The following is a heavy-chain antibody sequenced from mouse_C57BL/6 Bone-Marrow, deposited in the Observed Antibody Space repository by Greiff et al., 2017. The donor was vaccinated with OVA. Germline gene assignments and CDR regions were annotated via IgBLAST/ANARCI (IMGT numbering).Heavy chain of an antibody. CDR2: IDPETGGT. V-gene: IGHV1-15*01. Sequence: QVQLQQSGAELVRPGASVTLSCKASGYKFTDYEMHWVKQTPVHGLEWIGAIDPETGGTAYNQKFKGKATLTADKSSSTAYVELRSLTSEDSAVYYCTRRGSNSLVAMDYWGQGTSGTVSS. CDR1: GYKFTDYE. CDR3: TRRGSNSLVAMDY. D-gene: IGHD2-5*01. J-gene: IGHJ4*01.